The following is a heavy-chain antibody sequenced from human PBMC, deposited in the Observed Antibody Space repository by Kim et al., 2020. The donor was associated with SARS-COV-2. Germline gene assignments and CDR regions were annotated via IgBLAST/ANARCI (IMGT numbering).Heavy chain of an antibody. Sequence: GGSLRLSCAASGFTFGDYGMSWVRQAPGKGLEWVSGINRNSDSTGYAESVKGRLTISRDNAKSSLYLQMKSLRADDTALYYCVRGYAGGPLDFWGQGTLV. CDR1: GFTFGDYG. CDR2: INRNSDST. CDR3: VRGYAGGPLDF. D-gene: IGHD3-16*01. V-gene: IGHV3-20*04. J-gene: IGHJ4*02.